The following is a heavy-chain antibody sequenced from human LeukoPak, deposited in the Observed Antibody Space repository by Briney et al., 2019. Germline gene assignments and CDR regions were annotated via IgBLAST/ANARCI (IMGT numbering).Heavy chain of an antibody. CDR3: ARGRVGGLQQD. D-gene: IGHD4-11*01. CDR2: MYYSGST. CDR1: GGSISSYY. J-gene: IGHJ4*02. Sequence: KPSETLSLTCTVSGGSISSYYWTWIRQPPGKGLEWIGYMYYSGSTNYNPSLKGRVTISVDTSKNQFSLKLSSVTAADTAVYYCARGRVGGLQQDWGQGTLVTVSS. V-gene: IGHV4-59*01.